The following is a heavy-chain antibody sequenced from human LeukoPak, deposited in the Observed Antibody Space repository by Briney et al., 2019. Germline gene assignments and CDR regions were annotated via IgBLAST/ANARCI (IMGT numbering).Heavy chain of an antibody. Sequence: PSETLSLTCTVSGGSVSSYSWSWMRQPPGKGLEWIGHVSYSGTTNYKPSLKSRVTISVDTTKNQFSLKLSSVTAADTAVYYCARHGGESIVGTVLHAFDIWGQGTMVTVSS. J-gene: IGHJ3*02. CDR3: ARHGGESIVGTVLHAFDI. V-gene: IGHV4-59*08. CDR2: VSYSGTT. CDR1: GGSVSSYS. D-gene: IGHD5-12*01.